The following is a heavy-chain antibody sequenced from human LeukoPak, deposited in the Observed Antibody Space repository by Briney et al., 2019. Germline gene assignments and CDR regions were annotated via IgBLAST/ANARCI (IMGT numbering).Heavy chain of an antibody. CDR2: LYYSGGT. V-gene: IGHV4-39*01. J-gene: IGHJ4*02. CDR1: GGSISSNLYY. D-gene: IGHD2-21*01. Sequence: SETLSLTCTVSGGSISSNLYYWGWIRQPPGKGLEWIGSLYYSGGTYYNPSLKSRVTISVDTSKNQFSLKLSSVTAADTAVYFCATSPDEYCGGDCYFFWSYWGQGILVTVSS. CDR3: ATSPDEYCGGDCYFFWSY.